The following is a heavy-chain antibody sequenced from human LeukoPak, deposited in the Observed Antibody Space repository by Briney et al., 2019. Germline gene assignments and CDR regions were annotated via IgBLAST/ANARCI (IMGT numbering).Heavy chain of an antibody. V-gene: IGHV1-46*01. Sequence: ASVRVSCKASGYTFSNYYIHWVRQAPGQGLEWMGIINPSGGSTTYAQKFQGRVTMTRDMSTSTVYMELISLRSEDTAVYYCARVHHYFDIAFDYWGQGTLVTVSS. D-gene: IGHD3-22*01. CDR3: ARVHHYFDIAFDY. CDR2: INPSGGST. J-gene: IGHJ4*02. CDR1: GYTFSNYY.